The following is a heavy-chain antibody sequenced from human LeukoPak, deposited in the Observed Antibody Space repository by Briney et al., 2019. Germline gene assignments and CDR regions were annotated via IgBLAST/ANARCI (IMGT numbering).Heavy chain of an antibody. CDR3: AREEVTREGDAFDI. D-gene: IGHD4-17*01. J-gene: IGHJ3*02. CDR1: GGTFSTYA. V-gene: IGHV1-18*01. Sequence: ASVKVSCKASGGTFSTYAISWVRQAPGQGLEWMGWISAYNGNTRYAQKLQGRVTMTTDSSTSTAYMELRSLRSDDTAVYYCAREEVTREGDAFDIWGQGTMVTVSS. CDR2: ISAYNGNT.